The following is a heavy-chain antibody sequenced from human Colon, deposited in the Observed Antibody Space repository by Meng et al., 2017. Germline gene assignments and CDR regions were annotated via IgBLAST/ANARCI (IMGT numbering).Heavy chain of an antibody. CDR1: GYNFISYG. V-gene: IGHV1-18*01. CDR3: AGGNPTDYYDSSGYYFDY. D-gene: IGHD3-22*01. Sequence: ASVKVSCKASGYNFISYGISWVRQAPGQGLEWMGWISAYNGNTNYAQKLQGRVTMTTEASTSTAYMELRSLRSDDPAVYYCAGGNPTDYYDSSGYYFDYWGQGTLVTVSS. J-gene: IGHJ4*02. CDR2: ISAYNGNT.